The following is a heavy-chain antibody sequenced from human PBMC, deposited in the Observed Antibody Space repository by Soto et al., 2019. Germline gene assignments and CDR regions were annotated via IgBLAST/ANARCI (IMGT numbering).Heavy chain of an antibody. CDR3: ARVDPRGVAVVRDY. J-gene: IGHJ4*02. D-gene: IGHD3-10*01. Sequence: ASVKVSCKASGNTFASHGFSWVRQALGQGLEWMGWISGFNGQTNYAPKFQGRVTLTTDASTSTAYMELRSLRSDDTAVYFCARVDPRGVAVVRDYWGQGTLVTVSS. CDR1: GNTFASHG. CDR2: ISGFNGQT. V-gene: IGHV1-18*01.